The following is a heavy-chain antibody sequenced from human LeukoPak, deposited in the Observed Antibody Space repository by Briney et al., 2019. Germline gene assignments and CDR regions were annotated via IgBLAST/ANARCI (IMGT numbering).Heavy chain of an antibody. J-gene: IGHJ5*02. Sequence: SETLSLTCTVSGGFTDNYFWSWIRQPAGKRLEWIGRIELSGRTNYNPSLESRITMSVDTSKNQFSLKVNSVTAADTAVYYCARGWMGATFRFDPWGQGTLVTVSS. CDR3: ARGWMGATFRFDP. D-gene: IGHD1-26*01. CDR1: GGFTDNYF. V-gene: IGHV4-4*07. CDR2: IELSGRT.